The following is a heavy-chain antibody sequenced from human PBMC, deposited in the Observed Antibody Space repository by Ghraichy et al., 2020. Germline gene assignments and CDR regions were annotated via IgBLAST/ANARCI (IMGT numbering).Heavy chain of an antibody. V-gene: IGHV3-48*02. CDR2: ITSSSRFI. CDR3: ARGSTVVRYYYYDGMDV. J-gene: IGHJ6*02. CDR1: GFTFSSYS. Sequence: LTCVGPGFTFSSYSFNWVRQAPGKGLEWVSYITSSSRFISYADSVKGRFTVSRDNAQNSLYLQMNNLRDEDTAVYYCARGSTVVRYYYYDGMDVWGQGTTGTVSS. D-gene: IGHD4-23*01.